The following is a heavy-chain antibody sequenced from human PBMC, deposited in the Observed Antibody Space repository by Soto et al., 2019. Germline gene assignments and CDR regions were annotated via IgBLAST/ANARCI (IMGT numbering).Heavy chain of an antibody. Sequence: QVQLQESGPGLVKPSGTLSLTCTVSGASVSSTSTGDWWSWVRQPPGKGLEWIGEIHHSGSTNYNPALHSRVTMSVDKSKSQSSLRLSSVTAADTAVYYCAKMVGATLVDYWGQGTLVTVSS. CDR3: AKMVGATLVDY. V-gene: IGHV4-4*02. CDR2: IHHSGST. CDR1: GASVSSTSTGDW. J-gene: IGHJ4*02. D-gene: IGHD1-26*01.